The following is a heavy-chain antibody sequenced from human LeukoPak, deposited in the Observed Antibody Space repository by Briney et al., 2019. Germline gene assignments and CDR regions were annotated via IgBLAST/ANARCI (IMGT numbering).Heavy chain of an antibody. Sequence: ASVKVSCKASGYTFTSYGISWVRQAPGQGLEWMGWISAYNGNTNYAQKLQGRVTMTTDTSTSTAYMELRSLRSDDTAVYYCARVLESYYDSSGYSYYFDYWGQGTLVTVSS. CDR2: ISAYNGNT. J-gene: IGHJ4*02. V-gene: IGHV1-18*01. D-gene: IGHD3-22*01. CDR1: GYTFTSYG. CDR3: ARVLESYYDSSGYSYYFDY.